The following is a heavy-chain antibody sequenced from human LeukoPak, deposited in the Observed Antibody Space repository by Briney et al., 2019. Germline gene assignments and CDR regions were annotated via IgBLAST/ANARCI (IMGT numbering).Heavy chain of an antibody. CDR1: GFTFRSYW. J-gene: IGHJ4*02. V-gene: IGHV3-7*01. CDR2: INQGGSVK. CDR3: ARVGYSGWNLEY. Sequence: GGSLRLSGAASGFTFRSYWMSWVRQAPGKGLEWVANINQGGSVKYYVDSVKGRFTISRDDAKNSLYVQMNSLRDEDTAVYYCARVGYSGWNLEYWGQGTLVTVSS. D-gene: IGHD5-12*01.